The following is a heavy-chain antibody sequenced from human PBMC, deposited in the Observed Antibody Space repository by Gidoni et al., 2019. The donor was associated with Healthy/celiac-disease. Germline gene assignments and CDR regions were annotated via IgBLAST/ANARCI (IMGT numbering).Heavy chain of an antibody. CDR3: ARSVRPVTIFGVVTAPDAFDI. D-gene: IGHD3-3*01. CDR2: IYYSGST. V-gene: IGHV4-39*01. Sequence: QLQLQESGPGLVKPSETLSLTCTVSGGSISSSRYYLGWIRQPPGKGLEWSGSIYYSGSTYYNPSLKSRVTISVDTSKNQFSLKLSSGTAADTAVYYCARSVRPVTIFGVVTAPDAFDIWGQGTMVTVSS. CDR1: GGSISSSRYY. J-gene: IGHJ3*02.